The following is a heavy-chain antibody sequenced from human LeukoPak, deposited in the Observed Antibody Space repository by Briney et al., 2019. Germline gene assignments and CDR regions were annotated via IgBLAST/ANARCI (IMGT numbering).Heavy chain of an antibody. D-gene: IGHD3-10*01. Sequence: ASVKVSCEASEYTLTGYYLHWVRQAPGRGLEWVGWINPHGGGTDYAQTFQGRVTLTRDTSITTAYMELSRLTADDTAVYYCASTFGGSGSYDFDYWGQGTLVTVSS. CDR1: EYTLTGYY. CDR3: ASTFGGSGSYDFDY. V-gene: IGHV1-2*02. J-gene: IGHJ4*02. CDR2: INPHGGGT.